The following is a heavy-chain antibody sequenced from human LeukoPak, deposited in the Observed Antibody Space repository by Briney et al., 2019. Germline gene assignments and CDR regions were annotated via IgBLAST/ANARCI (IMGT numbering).Heavy chain of an antibody. D-gene: IGHD5-24*01. V-gene: IGHV3-9*01. CDR1: GFTFDDYA. CDR3: ARDEMREMATIGAFWAP. CDR2: ISWNSGSI. J-gene: IGHJ5*02. Sequence: PGGSLRLSCAASGFTFDDYAMHWVRQAPGKGLEWVSGISWNSGSIGYADSVKGRFTISRDNAKNSLYLQMNSLRAEDTAVYYCARDEMREMATIGAFWAPWGQGTLVTVSS.